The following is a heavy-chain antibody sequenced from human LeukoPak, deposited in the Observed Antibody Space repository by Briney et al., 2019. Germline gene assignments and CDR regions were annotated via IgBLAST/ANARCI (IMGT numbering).Heavy chain of an antibody. Sequence: AGGSLRLSCAASGFTFSSYGMHWVRQAPGKVLEWVAFIRYDGSNKYYADSVKGRFTISRDNSKNTLYLQMNSLRAEDTAVYYCAKSGSYYSSYGDYWGQGTLVTVSS. CDR1: GFTFSSYG. CDR2: IRYDGSNK. J-gene: IGHJ4*02. D-gene: IGHD1-26*01. CDR3: AKSGSYYSSYGDY. V-gene: IGHV3-30*02.